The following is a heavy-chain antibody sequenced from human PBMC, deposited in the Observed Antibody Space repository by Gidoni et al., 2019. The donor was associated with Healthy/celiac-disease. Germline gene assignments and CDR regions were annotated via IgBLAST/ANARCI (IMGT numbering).Heavy chain of an antibody. CDR1: GATLSRYT. CDR2: IIPILGIA. D-gene: IGHD2-15*01. J-gene: IGHJ4*02. Sequence: QVQLVQSGAEVKKPGSSVKFSCKASGATLSRYTISWVRQALGQGPEWMGRIIPILGIANYAQKFQGRVTITTDKSTSTAYMELSSLRSEDTDVDYYARGYCSGGSYDYHDDFDYWGQGTLVTVSS. V-gene: IGHV1-69*02. CDR3: ARGYCSGGSYDYHDDFDY.